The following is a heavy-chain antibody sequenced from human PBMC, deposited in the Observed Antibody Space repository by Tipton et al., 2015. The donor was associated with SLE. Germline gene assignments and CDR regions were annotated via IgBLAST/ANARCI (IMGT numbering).Heavy chain of an antibody. D-gene: IGHD2-2*01. J-gene: IGHJ4*02. CDR3: ARGDCSSTSCLDY. Sequence: TLSLTRAVYGGSFSGYYWSWIRQHPGKGLEWIGYIYYSGSTYYNPSLKSRVTISVDTSKYQFSLKLSSVTAADTAVYYCARGDCSSTSCLDYWGQGTLVTVSS. CDR2: IYYSGST. V-gene: IGHV4-31*11. CDR1: GGSFSGYY.